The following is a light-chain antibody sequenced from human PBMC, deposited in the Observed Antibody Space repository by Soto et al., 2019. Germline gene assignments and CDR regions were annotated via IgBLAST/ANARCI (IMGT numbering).Light chain of an antibody. CDR3: SSFADSSARDYV. J-gene: IGLJ1*01. CDR1: NIGRKS. CDR2: ADS. Sequence: SYELTQPPSVSVAPGQTARITCGENNIGRKSVHWYQQKSGQAPVLVLYADSDRPSGIPERFSGSNSGDTATLTISGLQADDESDYYCSSFADSSARDYVFGGGTKVTVL. V-gene: IGLV3-21*02.